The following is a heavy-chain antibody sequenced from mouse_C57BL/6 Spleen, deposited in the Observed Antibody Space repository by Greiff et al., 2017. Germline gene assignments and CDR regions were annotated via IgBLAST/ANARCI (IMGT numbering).Heavy chain of an antibody. D-gene: IGHD1-1*01. Sequence: QVQLKQPGAELVKPGASVKMSCKASGYTFTSYWITWVKQRPGQGLEWIGDIYPGSGSTNYNEKFKSKATLTVDTSSSTAYMQLSSLTSEDSAVXYCESEDYYGSSSPFDYWGQGTTLTVSS. CDR1: GYTFTSYW. CDR2: IYPGSGST. CDR3: ESEDYYGSSSPFDY. J-gene: IGHJ2*01. V-gene: IGHV1-55*01.